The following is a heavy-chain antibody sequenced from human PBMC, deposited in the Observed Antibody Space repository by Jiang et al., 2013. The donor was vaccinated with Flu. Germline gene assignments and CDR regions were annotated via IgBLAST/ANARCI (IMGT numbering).Heavy chain of an antibody. D-gene: IGHD6-13*01. J-gene: IGHJ5*02. CDR2: VDPEDGET. CDR3: ATDWKTAAGPSNWFDP. Sequence: CKVSGYTFTDYYMHWVQQAPGKGLEWMGLVDPEDGETIYAEKFQGRVTITADTSTDTAYMELSSLRSEDTAVYYCATDWKTAAGPSNWFDPWGQGTLVTVSS. V-gene: IGHV1-69-2*01. CDR1: GYTFTDYY.